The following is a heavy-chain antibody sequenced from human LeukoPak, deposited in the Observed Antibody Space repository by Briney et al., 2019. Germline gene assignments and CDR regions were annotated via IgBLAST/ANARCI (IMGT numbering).Heavy chain of an antibody. CDR2: ISAYNGNT. CDR1: GYTFTSYG. V-gene: IGHV1-18*01. J-gene: IGHJ5*02. Sequence: ASVKVSCKASGYTFTSYGISWVRQAPGQGLEWMGWISAYNGNTDYAQKLQGRVTMTTDTSTSTAYMELRSLRSDDTAVYYCARDHYSLDHDRLYSSGWYVWDNWFDPWGQGTLVTVSS. CDR3: ARDHYSLDHDRLYSSGWYVWDNWFDP. D-gene: IGHD6-19*01.